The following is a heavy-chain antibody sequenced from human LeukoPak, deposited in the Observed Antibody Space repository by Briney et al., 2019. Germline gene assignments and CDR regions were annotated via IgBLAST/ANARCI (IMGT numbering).Heavy chain of an antibody. V-gene: IGHV4-34*01. CDR2: INHSGST. Sequence: SETLSLTCAVYGGSFSGYYWSWIRQPPGRGLEGIGEINHSGSTNYNPSLKSRVTISVDTSKNQFSLKLSSVTAADTAVYYCARAIDFAVWGQGTLVTVSS. CDR1: GGSFSGYY. CDR3: ARAIDFAV. D-gene: IGHD3-3*01. J-gene: IGHJ4*02.